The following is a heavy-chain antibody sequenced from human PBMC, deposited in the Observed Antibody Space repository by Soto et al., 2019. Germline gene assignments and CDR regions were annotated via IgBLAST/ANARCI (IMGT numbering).Heavy chain of an antibody. V-gene: IGHV4-39*01. CDR1: GGSISSSSYY. Sequence: PSETLSLTCTVSGGSISSSSYYWGWIRQPPGKGLEWIGSIYYSGSTYYNPPLKSRVTISVDTSKNQFSLKLSSVTAADTAVYYCASRTNYDILTGYYRDYWGQGTLVTVSS. J-gene: IGHJ4*02. CDR2: IYYSGST. D-gene: IGHD3-9*01. CDR3: ASRTNYDILTGYYRDY.